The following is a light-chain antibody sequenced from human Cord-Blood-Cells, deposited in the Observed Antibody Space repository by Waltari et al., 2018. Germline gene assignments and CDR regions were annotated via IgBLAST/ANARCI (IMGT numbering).Light chain of an antibody. Sequence: DIVMTQSPLSLPVTPGEPASISCRSSQSLLHSNGYNYLDWYLQKPVQSPRLLIYLGSNRASGVPDRFSGSGSGTDFTLKISRVEAEDVGVYYCMQALQTPLTFGQGTKVEIK. V-gene: IGKV2-28*01. CDR1: QSLLHSNGYNY. CDR3: MQALQTPLT. CDR2: LGS. J-gene: IGKJ1*01.